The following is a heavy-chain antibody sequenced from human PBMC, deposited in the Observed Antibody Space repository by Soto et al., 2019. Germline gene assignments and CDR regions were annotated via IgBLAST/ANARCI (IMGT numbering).Heavy chain of an antibody. CDR2: IFHSGST. CDR1: GGSITSGGFY. J-gene: IGHJ5*02. CDR3: VRGGIAGNWFDP. Sequence: QVQLQESGPGLVKPSPTLSLTCSVSGGSITSGGFYWSWIRQHPEKGLEWIAYIFHSGSTDFNPSLKGRIIISADTSKNQFSLKLTSVTAADTAVYYCVRGGIAGNWFDPWGQGTLVTVSS. D-gene: IGHD6-13*01. V-gene: IGHV4-31*03.